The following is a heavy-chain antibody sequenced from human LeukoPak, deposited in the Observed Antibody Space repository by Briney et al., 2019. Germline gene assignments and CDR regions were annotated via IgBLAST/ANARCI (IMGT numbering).Heavy chain of an antibody. CDR2: INIDGTTT. CDR1: GFTFSSNW. Sequence: TGGSLRLSCAASGFTFSSNWMLWVRQAPGKGLVWVSHINIDGTTTTYADSVKGRFSISRDNAKNTLYLQMNSLRAEDTAVYYCARAIYTSSRYDSWGQGTLVTVSS. CDR3: ARAIYTSSRYDS. V-gene: IGHV3-74*01. D-gene: IGHD6-13*01. J-gene: IGHJ4*02.